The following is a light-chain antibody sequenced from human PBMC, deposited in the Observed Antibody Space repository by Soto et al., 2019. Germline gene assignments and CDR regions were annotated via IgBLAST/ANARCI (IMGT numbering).Light chain of an antibody. Sequence: EILLTQSPGTLSLSPGERATLSCRASQSVRNNYVAWYQQKPGQAPRLFIHGASGRATGIPDRFSGSESGTDFTLTISRLEPEDFAVYYCQQYGSSPYTFGQGTKLE. CDR2: GAS. V-gene: IGKV3-20*01. CDR1: QSVRNNY. J-gene: IGKJ2*01. CDR3: QQYGSSPYT.